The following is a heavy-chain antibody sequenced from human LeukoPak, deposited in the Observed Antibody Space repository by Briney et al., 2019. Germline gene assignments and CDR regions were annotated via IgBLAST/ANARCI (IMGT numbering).Heavy chain of an antibody. Sequence: ASVKVSCKASGYTFTSYGISWVRQAPGQGLEWMGWISAYSGNTNYAQKLQGRVTMTTDTSTSTAYMELRSLRSDDTAVYYCARDSRITIFGVASNWFDPWGQGTLVTVSS. D-gene: IGHD3-3*01. V-gene: IGHV1-18*01. CDR1: GYTFTSYG. CDR2: ISAYSGNT. J-gene: IGHJ5*02. CDR3: ARDSRITIFGVASNWFDP.